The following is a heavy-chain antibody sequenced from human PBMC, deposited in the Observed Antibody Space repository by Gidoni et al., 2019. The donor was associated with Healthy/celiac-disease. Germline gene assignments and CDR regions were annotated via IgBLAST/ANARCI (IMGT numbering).Heavy chain of an antibody. D-gene: IGHD3-10*01. J-gene: IGHJ6*02. Sequence: QVQLQQWGAGLLKPSETLSLTCAVYGGSFSGYYWSWIRQPPGKGLEWIGEINHSGSTNYNPSLKSRVTISVDTAKNQCSLKLSSVTAADTAVYYWAREKKGFIMVRGVFRYGMDVWGQGTTVTVSS. CDR2: INHSGST. V-gene: IGHV4-34*01. CDR1: GGSFSGYY. CDR3: AREKKGFIMVRGVFRYGMDV.